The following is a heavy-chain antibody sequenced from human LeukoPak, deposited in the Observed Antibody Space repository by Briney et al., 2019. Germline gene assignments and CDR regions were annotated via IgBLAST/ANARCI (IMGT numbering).Heavy chain of an antibody. CDR3: AKAPITMIVVATSFDY. J-gene: IGHJ4*02. Sequence: GGSLRLSCAASGFTFTSYWMSWVRQAPGKGLEWVANIKQDGSEKYYVDSVKGRFTISRDNSKNTLYLQMNSLRAEDTAVYYCAKAPITMIVVATSFDYWGQGTLVTVSS. D-gene: IGHD3-22*01. CDR2: IKQDGSEK. CDR1: GFTFTSYW. V-gene: IGHV3-7*03.